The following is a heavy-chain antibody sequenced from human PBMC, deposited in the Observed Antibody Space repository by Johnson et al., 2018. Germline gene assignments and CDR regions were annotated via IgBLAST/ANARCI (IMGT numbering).Heavy chain of an antibody. CDR2: ISWNSGSI. J-gene: IGHJ1*01. CDR3: AKDRGSSGYPEYFQH. D-gene: IGHD3-22*01. V-gene: IGHV3-9*01. CDR1: GFTFDDYA. Sequence: VQLVESGGGLVQXGRSLRLSCAASGFTFDDYAMHWVRQAPGKGLEWVSGISWNSGSIGYEDPVKGRLTISRDNAKNSLYLQMNSLRAEDKALYYCAKDRGSSGYPEYFQHWGQGTLVTVSS.